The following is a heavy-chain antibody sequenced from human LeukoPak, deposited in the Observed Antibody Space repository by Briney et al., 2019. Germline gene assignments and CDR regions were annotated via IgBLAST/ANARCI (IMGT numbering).Heavy chain of an antibody. D-gene: IGHD3-22*01. CDR3: ARQRSYYYDSSGYRPFDY. CDR1: GGSISSYY. CDR2: IYTSGST. Sequence: SETLSLTCTVSGGSISSYYWSWIRQPAGKGLGWIGRIYTSGSTNYNPSLKSRVTISVDTSKNQFSLKLSSVTAVDTAVYYCARQRSYYYDSSGYRPFDYWGQGTLVTVSS. V-gene: IGHV4-4*07. J-gene: IGHJ4*02.